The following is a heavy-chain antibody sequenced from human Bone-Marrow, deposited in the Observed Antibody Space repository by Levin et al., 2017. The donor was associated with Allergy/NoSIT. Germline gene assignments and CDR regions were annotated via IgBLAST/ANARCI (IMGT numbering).Heavy chain of an antibody. D-gene: IGHD1-26*01. J-gene: IGHJ4*02. CDR3: ASLGSYKSLAY. V-gene: IGHV3-7*01. CDR2: IKTDGSDK. CDR1: GFTFSNFY. Sequence: GGSLRLSCAASGFTFSNFYMGWVRQAPGNGLEWVANIKTDGSDKYYVDSVKGRFTISRDNAKNSLYRQINSLRAEATAIYYCASLGSYKSLAYWGQGTLVTVSS.